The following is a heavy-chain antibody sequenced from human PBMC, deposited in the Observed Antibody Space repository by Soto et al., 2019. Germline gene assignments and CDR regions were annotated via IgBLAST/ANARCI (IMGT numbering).Heavy chain of an antibody. Sequence: QMHLVESGGGVVQPGRSLTLSCVASGFTFTSYGIHWVRQAPGKGLEWVAVIWYDGSNKYYGDSVKGRFSISRDNSKNTVYLQMSRLRAGDTAVYYCARDRRFLEWLDYWGQGTLVSVSS. CDR2: IWYDGSNK. V-gene: IGHV3-33*01. D-gene: IGHD3-3*01. CDR1: GFTFTSYG. CDR3: ARDRRFLEWLDY. J-gene: IGHJ4*02.